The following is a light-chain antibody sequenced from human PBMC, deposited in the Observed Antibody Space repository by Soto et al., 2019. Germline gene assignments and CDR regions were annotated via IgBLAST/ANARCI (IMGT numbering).Light chain of an antibody. Sequence: EIVLTQCPGTMALPSGERATLFCSASQSVSNNYLAWYQQKPGQAPRLLFYAASNRATGIPGMFSGSGSRTVFTPTISRLEHEDFAVYYCQQYGSSGTFGQGTKVDIK. J-gene: IGKJ1*01. CDR2: AAS. V-gene: IGKV3-20*01. CDR3: QQYGSSGT. CDR1: QSVSNNY.